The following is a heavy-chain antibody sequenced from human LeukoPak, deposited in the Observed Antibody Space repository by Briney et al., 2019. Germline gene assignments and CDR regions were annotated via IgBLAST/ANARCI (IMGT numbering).Heavy chain of an antibody. J-gene: IGHJ4*02. D-gene: IGHD1-26*01. CDR2: ISSSGSTI. Sequence: KAGGSLRLSCAASEFSFSNYYMSWIRQAPGKGLEWVSFISSSGSTINYADSVKGRLTISRDNAKNSLYLQMNSLRAEDTAVYYCARGEWELLIRSPSPSDYWGQGTLVTVSS. CDR1: EFSFSNYY. V-gene: IGHV3-11*04. CDR3: ARGEWELLIRSPSPSDY.